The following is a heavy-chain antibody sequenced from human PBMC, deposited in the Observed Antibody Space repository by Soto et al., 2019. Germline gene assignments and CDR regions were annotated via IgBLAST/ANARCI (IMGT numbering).Heavy chain of an antibody. V-gene: IGHV1-69*12. J-gene: IGHJ2*01. CDR1: GGTFSSYP. CDR3: ARGNHRWLQLWYFDL. CDR2: IIPIFGTA. Sequence: QVQLVQSGAEVKKPGSSVTVSCKASGGTFSSYPISWVRQAPGQGLEWMGGIIPIFGTANYAQKFQGRVTITADESXXPAYMELSSLRSEDTAVYYCARGNHRWLQLWYFDLWGRGTLVTVSS. D-gene: IGHD5-12*01.